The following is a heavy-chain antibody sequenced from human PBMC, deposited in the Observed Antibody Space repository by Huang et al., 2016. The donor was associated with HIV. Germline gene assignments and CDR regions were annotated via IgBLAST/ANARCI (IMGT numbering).Heavy chain of an antibody. V-gene: IGHV4-61*01. CDR2: VHYSGHT. CDR3: ARDPFPRDAFDI. J-gene: IGHJ3*02. Sequence: QVQLQESGPALVKPSETLSLTCAVSGDSVTNTTYYWTWIRQPPGMGLEWVGFVHYSGHTNYNPSLKSRVTLSLDATKNQFSLTVTSVTAADTAVYYCARDPFPRDAFDIWGQGTMVIVSS. CDR1: GDSVTNTTYY.